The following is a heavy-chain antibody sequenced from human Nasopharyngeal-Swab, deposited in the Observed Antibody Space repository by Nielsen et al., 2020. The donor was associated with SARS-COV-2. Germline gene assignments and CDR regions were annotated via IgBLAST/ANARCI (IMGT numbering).Heavy chain of an antibody. J-gene: IGHJ3*02. CDR3: AKDDVVRGDAFDI. D-gene: IGHD3-10*01. CDR1: GFTFNIYA. Sequence: GESLKISCIASGFTFNIYAMAWLRRTPGRGLQWVSGISASGGSTYYTDSVKGCFAVSRDNSRNTLYLQMHSLRVEDTALYYCAKDDVVRGDAFDIWGQGTMVTVSS. CDR2: ISASGGST. V-gene: IGHV3-23*01.